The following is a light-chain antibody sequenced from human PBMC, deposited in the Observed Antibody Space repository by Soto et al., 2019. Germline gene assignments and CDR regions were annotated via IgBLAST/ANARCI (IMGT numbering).Light chain of an antibody. J-gene: IGKJ1*01. CDR3: MQALQTPPWT. Sequence: IVMTQSPLSLPVTPGEPSSISFKSSHSLLHSNGYTYLDWYLQKSGQSPQLLIYLTSIRASGVPDRFNGSGSGTDFTLKISKVEAEDVGVYYCMQALQTPPWTFGQGTKVDI. V-gene: IGKV2-28*01. CDR1: HSLLHSNGYTY. CDR2: LTS.